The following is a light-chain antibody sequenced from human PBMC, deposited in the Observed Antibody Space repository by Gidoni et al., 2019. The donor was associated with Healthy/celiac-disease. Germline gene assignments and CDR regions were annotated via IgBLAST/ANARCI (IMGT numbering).Light chain of an antibody. CDR1: KLGEKY. CDR3: QAWDSSTVF. Sequence: SYELTQPPSVSVSPGQTASITCSGDKLGEKYACWYQQKPGQSPVLVIYQDNKRPSGIPERFSGSNSGNTATLAIGGTQAMDEADYYCQAWDSSTVFFGGGTKLTVL. CDR2: QDN. V-gene: IGLV3-1*01. J-gene: IGLJ2*01.